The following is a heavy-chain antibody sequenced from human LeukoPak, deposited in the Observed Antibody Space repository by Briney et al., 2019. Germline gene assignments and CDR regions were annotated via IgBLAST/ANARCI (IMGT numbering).Heavy chain of an antibody. CDR2: IYYSGST. CDR3: ARHADGAAFGY. Sequence: SETLSLTCSVSGGSISSSSYYWGWIRRPPGKGLEWIGSIYYSGSTYYNPSLKSQVTISVDTSKNRFSLKLTSVTAADTAVYFCARHADGAAFGYWGQGTLVTVSS. D-gene: IGHD2-15*01. V-gene: IGHV4-39*01. J-gene: IGHJ4*02. CDR1: GGSISSSSYY.